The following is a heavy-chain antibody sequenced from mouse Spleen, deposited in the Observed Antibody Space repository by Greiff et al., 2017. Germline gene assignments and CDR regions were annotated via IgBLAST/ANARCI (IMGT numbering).Heavy chain of an antibody. Sequence: EVNLVESGGGLVKPGGSLKLSCAASGFTFSSYAMSWVRQTPEKRLEWVATISSGGSYTYYPDSVKGRFTISRDNAKNTLYLQMSSLRSEDTAMYYCARGRITTVVNWYFDVWGAGTTVTVSS. D-gene: IGHD1-1*01. V-gene: IGHV5-9-1*01. CDR3: ARGRITTVVNWYFDV. CDR1: GFTFSSYA. CDR2: ISSGGSYT. J-gene: IGHJ1*01.